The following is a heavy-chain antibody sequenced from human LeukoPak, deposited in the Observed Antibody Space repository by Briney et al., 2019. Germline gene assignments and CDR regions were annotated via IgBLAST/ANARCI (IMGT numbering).Heavy chain of an antibody. CDR3: AKSDWFDP. CDR2: SKGDGSIT. CDR1: GFTFSTYW. J-gene: IGHJ5*02. V-gene: IGHV3-74*01. Sequence: GGSLRLSCAASGFTFSTYWMHWVRQTPGKGLEWVSRSKGDGSITTYADSVMGRFTISRDNAKSTLFLQMNSLRVEDTAMYYCAKSDWFDPWGQGTLVTVSS.